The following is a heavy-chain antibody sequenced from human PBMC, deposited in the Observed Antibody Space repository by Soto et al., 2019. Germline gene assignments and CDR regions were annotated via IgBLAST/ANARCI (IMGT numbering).Heavy chain of an antibody. CDR1: ALTFSSYA. CDR2: IIPIFGTA. J-gene: IGHJ6*02. CDR3: ARVGFGYDSSGYYLAYYYYGMDV. V-gene: IGHV1-69*13. D-gene: IGHD3-22*01. Sequence: SLRVSCTASALTFSSYAISWVRQAPGQGLEWMGGIIPIFGTATYAQKFQGRVTITADESTSTAYMELSSLRCEDTAVYYCARVGFGYDSSGYYLAYYYYGMDVWGQGTTVTVSS.